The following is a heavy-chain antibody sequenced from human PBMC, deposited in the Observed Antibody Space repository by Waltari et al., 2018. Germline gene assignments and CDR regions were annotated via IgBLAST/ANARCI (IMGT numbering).Heavy chain of an antibody. D-gene: IGHD5-12*01. V-gene: IGHV3-48*01. CDR3: AREWLRLPDY. J-gene: IGHJ4*02. CDR2: ISSSSSTI. Sequence: EVQLVESGGGLVQPGGSLRLSCAASGFTFSSYSMNWVRQAPGKGLEWFSYISSSSSTIYYADSVKGRFTISRDNAKNSLYLQMNSLRAEDTAVYYCAREWLRLPDYWGQGTLVTVSS. CDR1: GFTFSSYS.